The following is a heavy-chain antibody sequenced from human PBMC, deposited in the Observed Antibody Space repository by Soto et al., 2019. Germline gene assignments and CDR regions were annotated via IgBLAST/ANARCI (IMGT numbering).Heavy chain of an antibody. J-gene: IGHJ4*02. CDR1: GYSISAYY. D-gene: IGHD3-10*01. CDR3: GIDDYGIVPY. V-gene: IGHV1-2*02. CDR2: IDPKNGGT. Sequence: QVQLVQSGTEVTKPGASVKVSCQASGYSISAYYIHWVRQAPGQGLEWLGWIDPKNGGTVSAQKFQGRLTMTRDTSISTVYVDQSGLTADDTALYYCGIDDYGIVPYWGQGSLVTVSS.